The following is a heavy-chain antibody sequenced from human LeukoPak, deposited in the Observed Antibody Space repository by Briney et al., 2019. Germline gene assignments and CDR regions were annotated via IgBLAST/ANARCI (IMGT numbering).Heavy chain of an antibody. Sequence: PGGSLTLSCQASGFTFYMYAMSWVRQAPGKGLEWVASMCGTAGCTFYPDCVKGRFTISRDNSKNVLYLRMYSLTAEDTAIYYCAKDRPNFHENSGHYYRRDGDSWGQGTLVTVSS. CDR2: MCGTAGCT. V-gene: IGHV3-23*01. CDR1: GFTFYMYA. CDR3: AKDRPNFHENSGHYYRRDGDS. J-gene: IGHJ5*01. D-gene: IGHD3-22*01.